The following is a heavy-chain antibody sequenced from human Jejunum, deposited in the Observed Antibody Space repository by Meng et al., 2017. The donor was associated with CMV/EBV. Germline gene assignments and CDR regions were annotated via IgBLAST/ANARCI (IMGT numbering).Heavy chain of an antibody. V-gene: IGHV1-46*01. D-gene: IGHD2/OR15-2a*01. CDR2: INCNDGAT. J-gene: IGHJ4*02. CDR3: ARELSYTSALNY. CDR1: GDTFTSCH. Sequence: VQWVQSGAEVKKPGASVKVSCKASGDTFTSCHIHWVRQAPGQGLEWLGLINCNDGATSYAHKFQGRVSMTRDTSTRIVHMELSSLRSEDTALYYCARELSYTSALNYWGQGTLVTVSS.